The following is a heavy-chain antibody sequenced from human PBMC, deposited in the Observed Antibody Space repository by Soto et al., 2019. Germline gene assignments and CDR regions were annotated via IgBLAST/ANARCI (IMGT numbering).Heavy chain of an antibody. V-gene: IGHV4-31*03. CDR1: GDSIRSGTYS. J-gene: IGHJ4*02. Sequence: QVQLQESGPGLVRPSQTLSLTCTVSGDSIRSGTYSWTWIRQHPGKGLEWIGVIYNSGTTYYNPSLKSRVNISSDTSKNQFSLKMSSVTAADTAIYYCAIDSSWRGYCDLWCQGTLVSVSS. CDR2: IYNSGTT. D-gene: IGHD3-3*01. CDR3: AIDSSWRGYCDL.